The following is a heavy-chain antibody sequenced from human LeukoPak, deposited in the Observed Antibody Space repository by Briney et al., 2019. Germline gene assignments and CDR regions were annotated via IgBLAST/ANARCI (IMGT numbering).Heavy chain of an antibody. J-gene: IGHJ5*02. D-gene: IGHD3-10*01. CDR1: GFTFSTYA. Sequence: QSGGSLRLSCAASGFTFSTYAMHWVRQAPGKGLEWVAVTSYDGSNKYYADSVKGRFSISRDNSKNTLHLQTNSLRAEDTAVYYCARGSYYTSGGYFSPGFDPWGQGTLVTVSS. CDR2: TSYDGSNK. CDR3: ARGSYYTSGGYFSPGFDP. V-gene: IGHV3-30*04.